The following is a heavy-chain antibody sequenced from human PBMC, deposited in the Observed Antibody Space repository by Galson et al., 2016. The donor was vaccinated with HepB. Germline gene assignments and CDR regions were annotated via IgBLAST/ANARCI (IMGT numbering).Heavy chain of an antibody. CDR3: ASHRFKGPEGPLGRLDP. Sequence: SETLSLTCTVSGGSMGSSSYYWAWIRQSPGKGLEWLASVGHGHREDTYYNPTLHTRATIFMDPAKNRFSLSLTAATPADTADYYCASHRFKGPEGPLGRLDPWGQGTWVAVYS. D-gene: IGHD7-27*01. CDR2: VGHGHREDT. J-gene: IGHJ5*02. V-gene: IGHV4-39*01. CDR1: GGSMGSSSYY.